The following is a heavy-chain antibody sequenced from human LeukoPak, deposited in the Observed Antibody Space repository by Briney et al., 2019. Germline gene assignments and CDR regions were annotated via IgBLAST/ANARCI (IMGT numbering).Heavy chain of an antibody. CDR2: IYPGGSET. V-gene: IGHV5-51*01. CDR1: GYDFSTYW. CDR3: ARASRDGYNQNFDH. Sequence: GESLKISCKGLGYDFSTYWNAWVRERPGKGLEWMGIIYPGGSETRYDPSFQGQVTISADRSTSTAYLQWSSLRASDTAMYYCARASRDGYNQNFDHWGQGTLVTVSS. J-gene: IGHJ4*02. D-gene: IGHD5-24*01.